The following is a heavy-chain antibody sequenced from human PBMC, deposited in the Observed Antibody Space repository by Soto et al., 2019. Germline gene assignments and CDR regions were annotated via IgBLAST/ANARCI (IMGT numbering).Heavy chain of an antibody. J-gene: IGHJ5*02. CDR2: ISAYNGNT. Sequence: QVQLVQSGAEVKKPGASVKVSCKASGYTFRSYGITWVRQAPGRGLEWMGWISAYNGNTTYAQNLQGRVTMTTATSTTTAYRELRSLRSDDTALYYCARVPGDCSGGSCYAVDPCGQGTLVTVSS. CDR3: ARVPGDCSGGSCYAVDP. V-gene: IGHV1-18*04. CDR1: GYTFRSYG. D-gene: IGHD2-15*01.